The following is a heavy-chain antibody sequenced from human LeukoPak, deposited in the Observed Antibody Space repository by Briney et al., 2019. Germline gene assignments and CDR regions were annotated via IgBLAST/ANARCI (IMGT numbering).Heavy chain of an antibody. J-gene: IGHJ5*02. CDR1: GASISGSDYN. CDR2: IFYSGTI. CDR3: ATLDNSFDH. Sequence: SETLSLTCNVSGASISGSDYNWSWLRQPPGKGLEWIASIFYSGTIYNNPSLKSRTLISVDTSKNQFSLRLTSVTDADTAVYFCATLDNSFDHWGQGTLVTVSS. V-gene: IGHV4-30-4*01.